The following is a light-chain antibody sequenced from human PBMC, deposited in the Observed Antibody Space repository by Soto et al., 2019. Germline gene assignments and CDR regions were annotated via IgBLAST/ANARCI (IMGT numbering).Light chain of an antibody. Sequence: QSVLTQPPSVSAAPGQKVTISCSGSSSNIGNNYVSWYQQLPGTAPKLLIYENNKRPSGIPDLFSGSKSGTSATLGITGLQTGDESDYYCGTWDSSLSAWVFGGGTKLTVL. V-gene: IGLV1-51*02. CDR1: SSNIGNNY. CDR3: GTWDSSLSAWV. CDR2: ENN. J-gene: IGLJ3*02.